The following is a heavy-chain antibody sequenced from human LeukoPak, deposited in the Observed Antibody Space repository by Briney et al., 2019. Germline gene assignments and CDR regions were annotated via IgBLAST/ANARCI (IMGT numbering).Heavy chain of an antibody. J-gene: IGHJ4*02. D-gene: IGHD1-14*01. CDR3: ARDMKQNPN. V-gene: IGHV3-30-3*01. CDR1: GFTFSSYA. CDR2: ISYDGSNK. Sequence: GGSLRLSCAASGFTFSSYAMHWVRQAPGKGLEWVAVISYDGSNKYYADSVKGRFTISRDNSKNTLYLQMNSLRAGDTAVYYCARDMKQNPNWGQGTLVTVSS.